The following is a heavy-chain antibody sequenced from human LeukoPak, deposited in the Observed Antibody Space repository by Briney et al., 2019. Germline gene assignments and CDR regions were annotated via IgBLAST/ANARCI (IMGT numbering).Heavy chain of an antibody. CDR2: ISSSGRLI. Sequence: GGSLRLSCVVSGFSVSDYDMSWIRQTPGRGLEWISYISSSGRLIKHLESVKGRFTMSRDDAKNSLFLGVTSLRVDDTAVYFCARDPGTTSDSWGQGTLVTVSS. D-gene: IGHD1-1*01. CDR1: GFSVSDYD. V-gene: IGHV3-11*04. CDR3: ARDPGTTSDS. J-gene: IGHJ5*02.